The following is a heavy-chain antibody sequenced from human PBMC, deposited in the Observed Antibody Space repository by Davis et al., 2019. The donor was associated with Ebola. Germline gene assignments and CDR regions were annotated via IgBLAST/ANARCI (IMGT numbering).Heavy chain of an antibody. D-gene: IGHD2-15*01. V-gene: IGHV1-69*06. CDR2: IIPIFGTG. CDR1: GFAVSSNH. CDR3: ARVRGGSWKDAFDI. Sequence: MPGGSLRLSCAVSGFAVSSNHISWVRQAPGQGLEWMGGIIPIFGTGNYAQKFQGRVTITADKSTSTAYMELSSLRSEDTAVYYCARVRGGSWKDAFDIWGQGTMVNVSS. J-gene: IGHJ3*02.